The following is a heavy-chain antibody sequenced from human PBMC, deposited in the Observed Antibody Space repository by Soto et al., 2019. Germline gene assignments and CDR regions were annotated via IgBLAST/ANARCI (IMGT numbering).Heavy chain of an antibody. CDR2: IYYSGST. CDR1: GGSISSSSYY. J-gene: IGHJ4*02. D-gene: IGHD6-19*01. Sequence: QLQLQESGPGLVKPSETLSLTCTVSGGSISSSSYYWGWIRQPPGKGLEWIGSIYYSGSTYYNPSLKSRVTISVDTSKNQFSLKLSSVTAADTAVYYCARHPDPEEMQWLEGYYFDYWGQGTLVTVSS. CDR3: ARHPDPEEMQWLEGYYFDY. V-gene: IGHV4-39*01.